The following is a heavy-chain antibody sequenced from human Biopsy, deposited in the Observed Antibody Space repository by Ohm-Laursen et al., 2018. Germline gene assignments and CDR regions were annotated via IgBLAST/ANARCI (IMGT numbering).Heavy chain of an antibody. J-gene: IGHJ2*01. D-gene: IGHD3-22*01. V-gene: IGHV4-59*01. CDR1: GDSISSYY. CDR2: VYYTGST. Sequence: PSQTLSPTCTVSGDSISSYYWSWIRQPPGKGLQWIGYVYYTGSTDYNPSLQSRVTISVDTSKNHFSLRLRSVTPADTAIYYCARDRGYYSDRTVPGYFDLWDRGTLVTVSS. CDR3: ARDRGYYSDRTVPGYFDL.